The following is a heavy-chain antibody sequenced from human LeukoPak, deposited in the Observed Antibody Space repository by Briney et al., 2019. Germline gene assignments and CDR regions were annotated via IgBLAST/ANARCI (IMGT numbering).Heavy chain of an antibody. CDR1: GGSISSGGYY. V-gene: IGHV4-30-2*01. CDR2: IYHSGST. D-gene: IGHD6-13*01. Sequence: SQTLSLTCTVSGGSISSGGYYWSWIRQPPGKGLEWIGYIYHSGSTYYNPSLKSRVTISVDRSKNQFSLKLSSVTAADTAVYYCARKNSNWPYYFDYWGQGTLVTVSS. CDR3: ARKNSNWPYYFDY. J-gene: IGHJ4*02.